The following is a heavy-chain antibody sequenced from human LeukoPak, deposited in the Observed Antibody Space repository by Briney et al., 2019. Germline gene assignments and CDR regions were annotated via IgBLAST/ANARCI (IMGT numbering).Heavy chain of an antibody. Sequence: GGSLRLSCAASGFTFSNYGMHWVRQAPGKGLEWVAIIWYDGSNKYYADSVKGRFTISRDNSKNMLFLQMNSLRAEDTAVYYCVSSGDSAVVGFDYWGQGSLVTVSS. CDR3: VSSGDSAVVGFDY. J-gene: IGHJ4*02. CDR1: GFTFSNYG. D-gene: IGHD1-26*01. V-gene: IGHV3-33*01. CDR2: IWYDGSNK.